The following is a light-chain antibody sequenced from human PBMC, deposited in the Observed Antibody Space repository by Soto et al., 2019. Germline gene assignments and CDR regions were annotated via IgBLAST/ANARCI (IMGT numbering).Light chain of an antibody. J-gene: IGKJ4*01. V-gene: IGKV1-33*01. CDR2: EAS. CDR3: QQCDDFIT. Sequence: DIQMTQSPSSLSASVGDRVTITCQASQDIKNYLNWYQQKPGKAPKLLIYEASNLETGVPSRFSGSGSGRSFTFTIRSLQPEDMATYYCQQCDDFITFGGVTRIEIK. CDR1: QDIKNY.